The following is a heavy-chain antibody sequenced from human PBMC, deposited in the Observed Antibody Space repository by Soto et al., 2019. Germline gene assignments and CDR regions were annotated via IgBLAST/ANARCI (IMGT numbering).Heavy chain of an antibody. V-gene: IGHV1-18*01. CDR2: ISAYNGNT. Sequence: GASVKVSCKASGYTFTSYGISWVRQAPGQGLEWMGWISAYNGNTNYAQKLQGRVTMTTDTSTSTAYMELRSLRSDDTAVYYCARVIGNDFWSGLSLKPEDAIMYGMDVRGQGTTVTVSS. D-gene: IGHD3-3*01. CDR1: GYTFTSYG. J-gene: IGHJ6*02. CDR3: ARVIGNDFWSGLSLKPEDAIMYGMDV.